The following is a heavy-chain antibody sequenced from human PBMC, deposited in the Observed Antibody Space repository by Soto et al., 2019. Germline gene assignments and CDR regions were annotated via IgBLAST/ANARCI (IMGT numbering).Heavy chain of an antibody. CDR2: ICFDGSNK. D-gene: IGHD1-26*01. CDR1: GFTFSSYG. CDR3: ARGEGATTSNAFDI. Sequence: GGSLRLYCAASGFTFSSYGMHWVRQAPGKGLEWVAVICFDGSNKYYADSVKGRFTISRDNSKNTLYLQMNSLRAEDTAVYYCARGEGATTSNAFDIWGQGTMVTVSS. J-gene: IGHJ3*02. V-gene: IGHV3-33*01.